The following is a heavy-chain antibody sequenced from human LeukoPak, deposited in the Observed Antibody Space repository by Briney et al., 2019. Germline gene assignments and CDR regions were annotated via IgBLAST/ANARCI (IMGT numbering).Heavy chain of an antibody. Sequence: SETLSLTCTVSGGSISSYYWSWIRQPPGKEMEGIGYIYYSGSTNYNPSLKSRVTISVDTSKNQFSLKLSSVTAADTAVYYCARHTAVAGRRGWFDPWGQGTLVTVSS. D-gene: IGHD6-19*01. J-gene: IGHJ5*02. V-gene: IGHV4-59*08. CDR3: ARHTAVAGRRGWFDP. CDR1: GGSISSYY. CDR2: IYYSGST.